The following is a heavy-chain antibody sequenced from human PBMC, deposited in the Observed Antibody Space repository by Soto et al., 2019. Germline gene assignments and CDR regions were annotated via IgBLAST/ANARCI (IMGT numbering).Heavy chain of an antibody. D-gene: IGHD3-9*01. J-gene: IGHJ6*02. Sequence: PSETLSLTCTVSGGSISSSSYYWGWIRQPPGKGLEWIGSIYYSGSTYYNPSLKSRVTISVDTSKNQFSLKLSSVTAADTAVYYCARDILTGPTRTYYYYGMDVWGQGTTVTVSS. CDR2: IYYSGST. V-gene: IGHV4-39*07. CDR3: ARDILTGPTRTYYYYGMDV. CDR1: GGSISSSSYY.